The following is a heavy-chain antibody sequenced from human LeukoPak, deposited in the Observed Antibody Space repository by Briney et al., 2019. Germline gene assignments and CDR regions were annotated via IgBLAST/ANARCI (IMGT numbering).Heavy chain of an antibody. J-gene: IGHJ4*02. CDR3: ARSSGSYSGVDY. CDR1: GFSFSGHW. D-gene: IGHD1-26*01. V-gene: IGHV3-23*01. CDR2: ISGSGGST. Sequence: PGGSLRLSCTASGFSFSGHWMHWARQLPGKGLEWVSAISGSGGSTYYADSVKGRFTISRDTSKNTLYLQVNSLRAEDTAVYYCARSSGSYSGVDYWGQGTLVTVSS.